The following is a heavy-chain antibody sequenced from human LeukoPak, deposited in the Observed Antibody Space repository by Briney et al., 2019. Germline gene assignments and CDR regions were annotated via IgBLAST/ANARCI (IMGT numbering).Heavy chain of an antibody. Sequence: SETLSLTCAVYGGSFSGYYWSWIRQPPGKGLEWIGEINHSGSTNYNPSLKSRVTISVDTSKNQSSLKLSSVTAADTAVYYCARGGYNWNYRATHWFDPWGQGTLVTVSS. CDR1: GGSFSGYY. D-gene: IGHD1-7*01. CDR2: INHSGST. V-gene: IGHV4-34*01. J-gene: IGHJ5*02. CDR3: ARGGYNWNYRATHWFDP.